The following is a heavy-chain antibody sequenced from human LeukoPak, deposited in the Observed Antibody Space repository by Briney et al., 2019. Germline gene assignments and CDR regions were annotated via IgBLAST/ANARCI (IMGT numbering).Heavy chain of an antibody. CDR2: INPNSGGT. Sequence: GASVKVSCKASGYTFTGYYMYWVRQAPGQGLEWMGWINPNSGGTNYAQRFQGRVTMTSDTSINTAYMELSSLRSDDTAVYYCARGPLLLDSYYFDYWGQGTLVTVSS. J-gene: IGHJ4*02. CDR1: GYTFTGYY. D-gene: IGHD3/OR15-3a*01. CDR3: ARGPLLLDSYYFDY. V-gene: IGHV1-2*02.